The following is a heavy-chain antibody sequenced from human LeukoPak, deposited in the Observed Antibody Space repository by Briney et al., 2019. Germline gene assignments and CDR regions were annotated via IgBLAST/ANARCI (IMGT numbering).Heavy chain of an antibody. CDR2: FDPEDGET. Sequence: APLKVSCEGFGYTPPEFSLHLVRQAPGKRVGWVGGFDPEDGETIYAQELQGRVTMTKDTPTDTAYMELSSLRSEDTAVYYCATWYYYDSSDYYLADYWGQGTLVTVSS. CDR3: ATWYYYDSSDYYLADY. CDR1: GYTPPEFS. V-gene: IGHV1-24*01. J-gene: IGHJ4*02. D-gene: IGHD3-22*01.